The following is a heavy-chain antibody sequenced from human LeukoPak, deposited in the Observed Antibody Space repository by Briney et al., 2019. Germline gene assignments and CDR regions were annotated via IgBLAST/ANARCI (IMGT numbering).Heavy chain of an antibody. CDR2: ISSSSSGYT. V-gene: IGHV3-11*06. D-gene: IGHD1-26*01. CDR1: GFIFSDYY. J-gene: IGHJ4*02. Sequence: PGGSLRLSCAASGFIFSDYYMSWIRQAPGKGLEWVSYISSSSSGYTNYADSVKGRFTISRDNAKNSLCLQMNSLRVEDTAVYYCAREGIVGATDAFDYWGQGTLVTVSA. CDR3: AREGIVGATDAFDY.